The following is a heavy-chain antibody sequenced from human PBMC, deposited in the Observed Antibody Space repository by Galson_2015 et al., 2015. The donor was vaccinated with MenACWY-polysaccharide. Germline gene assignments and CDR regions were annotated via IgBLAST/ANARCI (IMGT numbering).Heavy chain of an antibody. Sequence: SLRLSCAASEFTFSRYWMNWVRQAPGKGLVWVSRIDGDGSSTSYADSVKGRFTISRDNAKNTLYLQMNSLRAEDTAVYYCAVHCSSTSCYSPLSRLWGQGTMVTVSS. CDR2: IDGDGSST. V-gene: IGHV3-74*01. D-gene: IGHD2-2*01. CDR1: EFTFSRYW. CDR3: AVHCSSTSCYSPLSRL. J-gene: IGHJ3*01.